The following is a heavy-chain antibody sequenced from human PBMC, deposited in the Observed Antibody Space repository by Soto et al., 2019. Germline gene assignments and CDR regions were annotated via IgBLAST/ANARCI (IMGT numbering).Heavy chain of an antibody. Sequence: PGGSLRLSCAASGFSFSTYGMHWVRQAPGKGLEWLAVISYDGNKENYVDSVKGRFTISRDNSKNTLYLQLNNLRTEDTAMYYCAKFITPPDDASDLWGQGTMVTVSS. J-gene: IGHJ3*01. CDR3: AKFITPPDDASDL. D-gene: IGHD3-22*01. V-gene: IGHV3-30*18. CDR2: ISYDGNKE. CDR1: GFSFSTYG.